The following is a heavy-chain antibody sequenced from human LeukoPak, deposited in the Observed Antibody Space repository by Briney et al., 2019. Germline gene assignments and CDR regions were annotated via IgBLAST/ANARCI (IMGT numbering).Heavy chain of an antibody. J-gene: IGHJ6*04. Sequence: GSLRLSCAASGFTFSSYEMNWVRPAPGKGLEWVSYISSSGSTIYYVDSVKGRFTISRDNAKNSLYLQMNSLRAEDTAVYYCAELGITMIGGVWGKGTTVTISS. CDR2: ISSSGSTI. CDR1: GFTFSSYE. V-gene: IGHV3-48*03. D-gene: IGHD3-10*02. CDR3: AELGITMIGGV.